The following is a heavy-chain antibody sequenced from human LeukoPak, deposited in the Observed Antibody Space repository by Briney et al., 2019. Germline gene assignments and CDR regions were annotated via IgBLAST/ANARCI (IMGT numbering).Heavy chain of an antibody. V-gene: IGHV3-48*02. Sequence: HPGGSLRLSCAASGLTFSSYSMNWVRQTPGKGLEWVSYINSGSSTIYYADSVKGRFTISRDNAKNSLYLQMNSLRDEDTAVYYCARDQHSTGWYYFDYWGQGTLVTVSS. CDR1: GLTFSSYS. CDR2: INSGSSTI. J-gene: IGHJ4*02. CDR3: ARDQHSTGWYYFDY. D-gene: IGHD6-19*01.